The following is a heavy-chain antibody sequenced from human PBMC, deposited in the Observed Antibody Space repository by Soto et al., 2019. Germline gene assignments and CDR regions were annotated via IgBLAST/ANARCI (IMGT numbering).Heavy chain of an antibody. CDR2: INHSGST. V-gene: IGHV4-34*01. CDR3: ARVPVDTAMVTRYYYYGMDV. Sequence: SETLSLTCADYGGSFSGYYWSWIRQPPGKGLEWIGEINHSGSTNYNPSLKSRVTISVDTSKNQFSLKLSSVTAADTAVYYCARVPVDTAMVTRYYYYGMDVWGQGTTVTVSS. D-gene: IGHD5-18*01. CDR1: GGSFSGYY. J-gene: IGHJ6*02.